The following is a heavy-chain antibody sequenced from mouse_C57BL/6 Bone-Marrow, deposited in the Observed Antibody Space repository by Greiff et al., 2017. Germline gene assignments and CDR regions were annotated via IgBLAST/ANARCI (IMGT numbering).Heavy chain of an antibody. J-gene: IGHJ2*01. V-gene: IGHV1-69*01. Sequence: QVQLQQPGAELVMPGASVKLSCKASGYTFTSYWMHWVKQRPGQGLEWIGEIDPSDSYTNYNQKFKGKSTLTVDKSSSTAYMQLSSLTSEDSAVDYCAVYYDYGEDFDYWGQGTTLTVSS. CDR3: AVYYDYGEDFDY. D-gene: IGHD2-4*01. CDR2: IDPSDSYT. CDR1: GYTFTSYW.